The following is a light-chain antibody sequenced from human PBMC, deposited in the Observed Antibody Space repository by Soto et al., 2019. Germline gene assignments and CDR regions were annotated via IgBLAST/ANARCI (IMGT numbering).Light chain of an antibody. CDR3: QQRSNWPL. V-gene: IGKV1-5*03. CDR1: QSISSW. CDR2: KAS. J-gene: IGKJ5*01. Sequence: DIELTQSPSTLSASVGDRDTITCRASQSISSWLAWYQQKPGKAPKLLIYKASSLESGVPSRLSGSGSGTDFTLPIRSLEPEDFAVYYCQQRSNWPLFGQGTRLEIK.